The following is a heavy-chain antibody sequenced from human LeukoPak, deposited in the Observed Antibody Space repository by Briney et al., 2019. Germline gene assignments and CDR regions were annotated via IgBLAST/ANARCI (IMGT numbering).Heavy chain of an antibody. CDR3: ARDSPYSSGWYDAFDI. CDR1: GFTFSSYG. D-gene: IGHD6-19*01. Sequence: GGSLRLSCAASGFTFSSYGMHWVRQAPGKGLEWVAVIWYDGSNKYYADSVKGRFTISRDNSKNTLYLQMNSLRAEDTAVYYCARDSPYSSGWYDAFDIWGQGTMVTVSS. CDR2: IWYDGSNK. J-gene: IGHJ3*02. V-gene: IGHV3-33*01.